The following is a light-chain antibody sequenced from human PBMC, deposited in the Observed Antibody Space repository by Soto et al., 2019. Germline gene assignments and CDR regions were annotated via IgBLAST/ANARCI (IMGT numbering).Light chain of an antibody. CDR3: QQYSTYSSIT. Sequence: DIPMTQSPSTLSASIGDRVTITCRASQSIGSWLAWYQQKSGKAPRLLIYDASTLESGVPSRFSGSGSGTDFTLTISSLQPDDFATYYCQQYSTYSSITFGQGTRLEIK. CDR2: DAS. V-gene: IGKV1-5*01. CDR1: QSIGSW. J-gene: IGKJ5*01.